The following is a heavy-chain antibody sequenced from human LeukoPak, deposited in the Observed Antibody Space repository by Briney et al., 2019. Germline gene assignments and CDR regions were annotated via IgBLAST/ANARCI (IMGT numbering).Heavy chain of an antibody. J-gene: IGHJ4*02. CDR3: AKGGGRITMVRGERLPNYFDY. V-gene: IGHV3-30*02. CDR1: GFTFSSYG. CDR2: IRYDENNK. D-gene: IGHD3-10*01. Sequence: GGSLRLSCAASGFTFSSYGMHWVRQAPGKGLEWVAFIRYDENNKYYADSVKGRFTISRDNYKNTLYLQMNSLRAGDSAVYYCAKGGGRITMVRGERLPNYFDYWGQGTLVTVSS.